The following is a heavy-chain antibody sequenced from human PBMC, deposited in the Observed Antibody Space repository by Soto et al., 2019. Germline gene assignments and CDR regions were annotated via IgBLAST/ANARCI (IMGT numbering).Heavy chain of an antibody. Sequence: QVQLQESGPGLVKPSETLSLTCTVSGGSISSYYWSWIRQPPGKGLEWIGYIYYSGSTNYNPSLKSRVTRSGDTAKNQCSRKLSSVTAADTAVYYCARQGSYRLRDWGQGTLVTVSS. CDR1: GGSISSYY. D-gene: IGHD1-26*01. CDR2: IYYSGST. V-gene: IGHV4-59*08. CDR3: ARQGSYRLRD. J-gene: IGHJ4*02.